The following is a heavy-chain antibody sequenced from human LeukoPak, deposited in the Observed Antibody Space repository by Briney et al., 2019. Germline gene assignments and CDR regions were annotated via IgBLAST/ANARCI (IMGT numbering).Heavy chain of an antibody. D-gene: IGHD6-6*01. Sequence: SETLSLTCDVSGGSISSYYWSWIRQPAGKGLEWIGRIYTSGSTNYNPSLKSRVTISVDTSKNQFSLKLSSVTAADTAVYYCARVGGSSAYYYYYMDVWGKGTTVTVSS. CDR2: IYTSGST. V-gene: IGHV4-4*07. CDR1: GGSISSYY. J-gene: IGHJ6*03. CDR3: ARVGGSSAYYYYYMDV.